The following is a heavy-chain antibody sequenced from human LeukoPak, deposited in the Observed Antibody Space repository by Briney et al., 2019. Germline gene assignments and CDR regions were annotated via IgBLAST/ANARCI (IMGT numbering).Heavy chain of an antibody. D-gene: IGHD1-26*01. CDR2: IYYSGST. Sequence: SETLSLTCTVSGGSISSYYWGWIRQPPGKGLEWIGSIYYSGSTYYNPSLKSRVTISVDTSKNQFSLKLSSVTAADTAVYYCASRGVGPRRSRGSLFDIGAQGKRATSSP. CDR3: ASRGVGPRRSRGSLFDI. CDR1: GGSISSYY. V-gene: IGHV4-39*01. J-gene: IGHJ3*02.